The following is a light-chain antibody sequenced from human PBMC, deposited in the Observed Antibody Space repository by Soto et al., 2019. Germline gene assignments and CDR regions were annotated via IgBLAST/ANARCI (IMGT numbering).Light chain of an antibody. V-gene: IGLV2-8*01. CDR3: TSYAGTDVHYV. CDR1: SSDVGYYNY. Sequence: QSVLTQPPSASGSPGQSVTISCTGTSSDVGYYNYVSWYQQYPSKAPKLLIYEVSKRPSGVPDRFSGSKSGNTASLTVSGLQAADEADYYCTSYAGTDVHYVFGTGTKLTVL. J-gene: IGLJ1*01. CDR2: EVS.